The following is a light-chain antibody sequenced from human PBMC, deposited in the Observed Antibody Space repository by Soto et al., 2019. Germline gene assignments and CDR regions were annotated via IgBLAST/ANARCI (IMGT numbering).Light chain of an antibody. CDR2: AAS. CDR3: QQLNSYPRRLT. Sequence: DLQLTQSPSFLSASVGDRATITCRASQGISSYLAWYQQKPGKAPKLLIYAASTLQSGVRSRFSDSGSGTEFTLTISRLQPEDFATYYCQQLNSYPRRLTFGGGTKVEIK. V-gene: IGKV1-9*01. J-gene: IGKJ4*01. CDR1: QGISSY.